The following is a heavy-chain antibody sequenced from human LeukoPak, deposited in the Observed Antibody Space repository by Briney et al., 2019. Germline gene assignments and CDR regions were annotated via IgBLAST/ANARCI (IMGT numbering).Heavy chain of an antibody. CDR3: ARDLEYSYGRYFDY. Sequence: SETLSLTCNASGGSISTYYWSWIRQPPGKRLEWIGYVYYRVNTNYNPSLRSRVTISVDASKNQFSLRRSSVTAADTAVYHCARDLEYSYGRYFDYWGRGTLVTVSS. J-gene: IGHJ4*02. V-gene: IGHV4-59*01. CDR2: VYYRVNT. D-gene: IGHD5-18*01. CDR1: GGSISTYY.